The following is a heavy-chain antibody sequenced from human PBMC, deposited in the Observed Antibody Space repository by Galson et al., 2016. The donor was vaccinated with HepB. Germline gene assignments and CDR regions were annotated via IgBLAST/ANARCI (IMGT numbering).Heavy chain of an antibody. Sequence: SLRLSCAASGFTVSSRYMSCVRQAPGKGLEWVAVIYSGGSTYYADSVKGRFTISRDNSKNTLYLQMNSLRDGDTAVYYCARGYCSSTSPWGMDVWGQGTTVTVSS. D-gene: IGHD2-2*01. V-gene: IGHV3-53*01. CDR3: ARGYCSSTSPWGMDV. CDR1: GFTVSSRY. J-gene: IGHJ6*02. CDR2: IYSGGST.